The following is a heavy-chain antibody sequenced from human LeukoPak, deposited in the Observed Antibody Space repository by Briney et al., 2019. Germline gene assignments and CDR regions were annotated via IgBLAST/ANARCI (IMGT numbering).Heavy chain of an antibody. CDR1: GVSFSVYY. J-gene: IGHJ4*02. CDR3: ARGSASGIYPIDY. V-gene: IGHV4-34*01. D-gene: IGHD6-19*01. CDR2: VNHLGRT. Sequence: PSETLSLTCAVSGVSFSVYYWSWIRQPPGKGLEWIGEVNHLGRTNYNPSLKSRVTMSLDTSKKEVSLKLTSVTAADTAVYYCARGSASGIYPIDYWGQGTLVTVSS.